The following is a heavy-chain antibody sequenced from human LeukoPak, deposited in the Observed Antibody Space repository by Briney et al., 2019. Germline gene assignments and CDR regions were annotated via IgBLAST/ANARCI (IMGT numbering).Heavy chain of an antibody. CDR1: GFTLNTFG. CDR2: IRFDGSNK. CDR3: ARGDGYCSSASCSGN. V-gene: IGHV3-30*02. J-gene: IGHJ4*02. D-gene: IGHD2-2*03. Sequence: GGSLRLSCAASGFTLNTFGMHWVRQAPGKELEWVAFIRFDGSNKYYADSVKGRFTISRDNSKNTLYLQMKSLRPEDTAVYYCARGDGYCSSASCSGNWGQGTLVTVSS.